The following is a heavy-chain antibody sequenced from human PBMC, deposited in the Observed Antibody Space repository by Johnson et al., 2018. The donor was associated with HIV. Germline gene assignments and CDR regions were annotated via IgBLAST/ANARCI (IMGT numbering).Heavy chain of an antibody. V-gene: IGHV3-11*04. Sequence: QVQLVESGGGLVKPGGSLRLSCAASGFSFSDYFMSWIRQAPGKGLECISYISSSGTTIYYTDSVKGRFTISRDNSKNTLYLQMNSLRPEDTAVYYCAKDGTRVSYYDSSGYYAYAFDIWGQGTMVTVSS. CDR1: GFSFSDYF. J-gene: IGHJ3*02. CDR3: AKDGTRVSYYDSSGYYAYAFDI. D-gene: IGHD3-22*01. CDR2: ISSSGTTI.